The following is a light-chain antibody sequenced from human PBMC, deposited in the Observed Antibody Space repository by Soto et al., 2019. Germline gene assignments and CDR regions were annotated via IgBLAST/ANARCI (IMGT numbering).Light chain of an antibody. CDR2: GVS. V-gene: IGKV3-20*01. Sequence: EIVLTQSPGTLSLAPGERATLSCRASQSLISSTSAWHQHKPGQAPRLLIYGVSNRATAIPDRFSGSGSGTDFTLTINRLEPEDFAVYYCQQYHNSPITFGQGTRLEI. CDR1: QSLISST. CDR3: QQYHNSPIT. J-gene: IGKJ5*01.